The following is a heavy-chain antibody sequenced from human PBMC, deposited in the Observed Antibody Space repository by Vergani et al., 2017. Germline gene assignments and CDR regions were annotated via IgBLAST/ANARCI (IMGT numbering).Heavy chain of an antibody. CDR2: IDHTGRL. CDR1: GGSFTSYH. J-gene: IGHJ6*02. V-gene: IGHV4-34*01. Sequence: QVQLQQWGGGLLQPSETLSLTCVVNGGSFTSYHWTWVRQSPGEGLEWVGDIDHTGRLDYNPSLKSQLTMQVDKSRNQVSLTLKTVTATDTAIYFCARVNTETKGHLSYYYGMDVWGEGAAV. D-gene: IGHD4-11*01. CDR3: ARVNTETKGHLSYYYGMDV.